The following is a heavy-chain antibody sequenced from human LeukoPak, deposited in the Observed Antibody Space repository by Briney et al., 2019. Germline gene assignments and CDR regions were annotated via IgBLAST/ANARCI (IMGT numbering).Heavy chain of an antibody. J-gene: IGHJ3*02. Sequence: PSETLSLTCNVFGSISTYYWSWIRQPPGKGLEWIGYINYNGRTNYNPSLKSRVTISVDTSKNQFSLNLSSVTAADTAVYYCARVRGYGGNFIRAFDIWGQGTMVTVSS. V-gene: IGHV4-59*01. CDR3: ARVRGYGGNFIRAFDI. D-gene: IGHD4-23*01. CDR2: INYNGRT. CDR1: GSISTYY.